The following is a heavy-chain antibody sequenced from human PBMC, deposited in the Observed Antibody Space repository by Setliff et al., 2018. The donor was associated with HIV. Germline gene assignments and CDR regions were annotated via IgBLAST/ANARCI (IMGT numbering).Heavy chain of an antibody. Sequence: ASVKVSCKASTYTFSSYVINWVRQAPGQGLEWMGRISVYNGSTIYAQKLQGRVIMTTDTSTSTAYMELRSLRSDDTAMYYCATQRDIVMVPGQGGFDIWAQGAMVTVSS. CDR2: ISVYNGST. J-gene: IGHJ3*02. CDR3: ATQRDIVMVPGQGGFDI. CDR1: TYTFSSYV. V-gene: IGHV1-18*01. D-gene: IGHD2-2*01.